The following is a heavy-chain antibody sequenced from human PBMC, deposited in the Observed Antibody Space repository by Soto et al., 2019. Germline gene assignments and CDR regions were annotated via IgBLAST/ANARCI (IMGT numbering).Heavy chain of an antibody. CDR2: INGGGDT. CDR1: GFIFSTSA. V-gene: IGHV3-23*01. Sequence: GGSLRLSCTASGFIFSTSALTWVRQAPGKGLEWVSTINGGGDTNYADSVKGRFTISRDNSKSTLYLQMSSLRAADTAVYYCAKESFDWFFDLWGRGTLVTVSS. J-gene: IGHJ2*01. CDR3: AKESFDWFFDL.